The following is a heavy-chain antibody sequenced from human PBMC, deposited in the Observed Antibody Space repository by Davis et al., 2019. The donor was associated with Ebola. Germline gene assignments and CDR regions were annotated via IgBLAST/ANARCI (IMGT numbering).Heavy chain of an antibody. J-gene: IGHJ4*02. CDR3: AHRRGSSIAARPPPFDY. V-gene: IGHV2-5*02. CDR1: GFSLSTSGVG. CDR2: IYWDDDK. Sequence: SGPTLVKPTQTLTLTCTFSGFSLSTSGVGVGWIRQPPGKALEWLALIYWDDDKRYSPSLKSRLTITKDTSKNQVVLTMTNMDPVDTATYYCAHRRGSSIAARPPPFDYWGQGTLVTVSS. D-gene: IGHD6-6*01.